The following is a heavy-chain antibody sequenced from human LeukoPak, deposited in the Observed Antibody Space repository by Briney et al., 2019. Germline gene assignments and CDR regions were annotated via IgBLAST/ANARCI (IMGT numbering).Heavy chain of an antibody. D-gene: IGHD6-13*01. J-gene: IGHJ4*02. Sequence: SVKVSCKASGGTFSSYAISWVRQAPGQGLEWMGRIIPIFGTANYAQKFQGRVTITTDESTSTAYMELSSLRSEDTAVYYCATGIAAASSISDYWGQGTLVTVSS. CDR3: ATGIAAASSISDY. CDR2: IIPIFGTA. V-gene: IGHV1-69*05. CDR1: GGTFSSYA.